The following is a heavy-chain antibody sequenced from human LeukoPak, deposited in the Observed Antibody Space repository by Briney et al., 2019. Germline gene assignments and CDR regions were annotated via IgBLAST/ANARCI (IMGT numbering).Heavy chain of an antibody. CDR1: GGSISSYY. D-gene: IGHD6-13*01. CDR2: IRNSGST. CDR3: ARWAAAGERRENWFDP. Sequence: SETLSLTCTVSGGSISSYYWSWIRQSPGKGLEWIGYIRNSGSTNYNPSLKSRVTMSVDTSKNQFSLKLSSVTAADTAVYYCARWAAAGERRENWFDPWGQVTLVTFSS. J-gene: IGHJ5*02. V-gene: IGHV4-59*01.